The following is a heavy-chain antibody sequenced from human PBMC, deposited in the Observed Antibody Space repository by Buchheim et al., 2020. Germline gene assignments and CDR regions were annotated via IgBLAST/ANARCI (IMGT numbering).Heavy chain of an antibody. CDR2: IIPGGGGT. J-gene: IGHJ4*02. Sequence: EVQLLESGGGLVQPGGSLRLSCAASGFTFSSYAMSGVRQAPGKGLEWVSGIIPGGGGTYYADSVRGRFTIYRDNSKNTLYMQMNNLRAEDTAIYYCAKDSSGFPWPPLWGQGTL. D-gene: IGHD3-22*01. CDR1: GFTFSSYA. CDR3: AKDSSGFPWPPL. V-gene: IGHV3-23*01.